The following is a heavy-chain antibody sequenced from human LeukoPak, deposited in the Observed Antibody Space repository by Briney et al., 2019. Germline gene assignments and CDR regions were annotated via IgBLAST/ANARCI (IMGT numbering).Heavy chain of an antibody. CDR1: GYTLTELS. D-gene: IGHD3-22*01. CDR2: FDPEDGET. J-gene: IGHJ1*01. CDR3: ATVVSYYDSSGYYSRYFQH. Sequence: GASVKVSCKVSGYTLTELSMHWVRQAPGKGLEWMGGFDPEDGETIYAQKFQGRVTMTEDTATDTAYMELSSLRSEDTAVYYCATVVSYYDSSGYYSRYFQHWGQGTLVTVSS. V-gene: IGHV1-24*01.